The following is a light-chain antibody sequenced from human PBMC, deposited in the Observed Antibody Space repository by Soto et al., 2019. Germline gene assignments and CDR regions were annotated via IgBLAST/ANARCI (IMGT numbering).Light chain of an antibody. CDR2: GAS. V-gene: IGKV3-20*01. Sequence: DMVLTQSPATLSSFPVDRVTLACRASQSVSSSLAWYQQKPGRSPRLLIYGASTRAIGIPARFSGSGSGTDFTLTISRLEPEDFAVYYCQQYGSSGTCGQGTKV. CDR3: QQYGSSGT. J-gene: IGKJ1*01. CDR1: QSVSSS.